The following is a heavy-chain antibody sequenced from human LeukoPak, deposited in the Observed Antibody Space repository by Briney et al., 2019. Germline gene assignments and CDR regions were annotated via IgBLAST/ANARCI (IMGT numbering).Heavy chain of an antibody. D-gene: IGHD4-17*01. V-gene: IGHV3-21*01. Sequence: GGSLRLSCAASGFTFSSYSMNWLRQAPGKGLEWVSSISSSTSYIYYADSVKGRSTISKDNAKNSLYPQMNSLRAEDTAVYYCARAGGSTVSHSDYWGQGTLVTVSS. CDR2: ISSSTSYI. J-gene: IGHJ4*02. CDR3: ARAGGSTVSHSDY. CDR1: GFTFSSYS.